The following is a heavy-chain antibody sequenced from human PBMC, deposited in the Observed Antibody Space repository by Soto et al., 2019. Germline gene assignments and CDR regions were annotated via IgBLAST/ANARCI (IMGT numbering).Heavy chain of an antibody. CDR2: ISGSGGST. CDR3: AKDNPPHYDFWSGYPYYFDY. Sequence: GSLRLSCAASGFTFSSYAMSWVRQAPGKGLEWVSAISGSGGSTYYADSVKGRFTISRDNSKNTLYLQMNSLRAEDTAVYYCAKDNPPHYDFWSGYPYYFDYWGQGTLVTVSS. CDR1: GFTFSSYA. D-gene: IGHD3-3*01. V-gene: IGHV3-23*01. J-gene: IGHJ4*02.